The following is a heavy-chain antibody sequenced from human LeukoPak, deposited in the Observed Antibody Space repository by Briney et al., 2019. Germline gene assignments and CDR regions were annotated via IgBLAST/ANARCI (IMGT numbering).Heavy chain of an antibody. CDR3: TAEIYRGHVYSYYYGMDV. D-gene: IGHD5-12*01. J-gene: IGHJ6*02. CDR2: IVVGSDST. Sequence: ASVEVSCKASGFTFSNSAFQWVRQARGQRLEWIGWIVVGSDSTKYAQKFQERVSITRDMSTSTVYMELSSLRSEDTAVYYCTAEIYRGHVYSYYYGMDVWGQGTTVTVFS. V-gene: IGHV1-58*01. CDR1: GFTFSNSA.